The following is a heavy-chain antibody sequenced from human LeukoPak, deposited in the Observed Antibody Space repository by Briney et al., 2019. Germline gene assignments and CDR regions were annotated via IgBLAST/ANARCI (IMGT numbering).Heavy chain of an antibody. J-gene: IGHJ5*02. CDR1: GGSISSSSYY. V-gene: IGHV4-39*01. Sequence: SETLSLTCTVSGGSISSSSYYWGWIRQPPGKGLEWIGSIYYSGSTYYNPSLKSRVTISVDTSKNQFSLKLSSVTAADTAVYYCARHKRGYYGSGSGLLLDPWGQGTLVTVSS. D-gene: IGHD3-10*01. CDR2: IYYSGST. CDR3: ARHKRGYYGSGSGLLLDP.